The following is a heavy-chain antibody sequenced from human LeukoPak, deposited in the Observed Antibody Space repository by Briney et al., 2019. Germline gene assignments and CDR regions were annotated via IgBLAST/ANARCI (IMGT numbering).Heavy chain of an antibody. Sequence: GGSLRLSCAGSGFTFSSYWMSWVRQAPGKGLEWVASIKRDGSEEYYVDSVKGRFTISRDNAKNSVYLQMNSLRAEDTAVYYCASTWNYLYFDYWGQGTLVTVSS. D-gene: IGHD1-7*01. CDR1: GFTFSSYW. V-gene: IGHV3-7*01. CDR2: IKRDGSEE. CDR3: ASTWNYLYFDY. J-gene: IGHJ4*02.